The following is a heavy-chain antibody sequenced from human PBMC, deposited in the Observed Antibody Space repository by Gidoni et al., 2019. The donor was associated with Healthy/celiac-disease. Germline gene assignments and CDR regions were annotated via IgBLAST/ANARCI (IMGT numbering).Heavy chain of an antibody. V-gene: IGHV1-58*01. CDR2: IVVGSGNT. CDR3: AADNYDILTGYKDYYYYMDV. D-gene: IGHD3-9*01. Sequence: QMQLVQSGPEVKKPGTSVTVSCKASGFTFTRSAVQWVRQARGQRLEWIGWIVVGSGNTNYAQKFQERVTITRDMSTSTAYMELSSLRSEDTAVYYCAADNYDILTGYKDYYYYMDVWGKGTTVTVSS. CDR1: GFTFTRSA. J-gene: IGHJ6*03.